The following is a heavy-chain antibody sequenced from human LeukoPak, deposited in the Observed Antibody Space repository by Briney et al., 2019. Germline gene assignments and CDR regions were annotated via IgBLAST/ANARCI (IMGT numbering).Heavy chain of an antibody. CDR1: GFTFSNYA. J-gene: IGHJ4*02. D-gene: IGHD5-18*01. Sequence: PGGSLRLSCAASGFTFSNYAMHRVRQAPGKGLEWVAIISYDGNDKYYTDSVKGRFTIPRDESKNTLYLQMNSLRAEDTAVYYCARDRDTAMGLWGQGTLVTVSS. CDR3: ARDRDTAMGL. CDR2: ISYDGNDK. V-gene: IGHV3-30-3*01.